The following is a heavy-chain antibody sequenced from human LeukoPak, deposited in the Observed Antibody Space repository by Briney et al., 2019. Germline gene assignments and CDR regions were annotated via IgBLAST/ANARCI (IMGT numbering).Heavy chain of an antibody. V-gene: IGHV4-38-2*02. CDR2: KSHSLST. J-gene: IGHJ4*02. CDR3: ARDRRSALDY. CDR1: GYSISSGYY. Sequence: SETLSLTCTVSGYSISSGYYWGWIRQPPGKGLDWIGSKSHSLSTYYNPSLKSRVIISIDTSRNQFSLKLSSVTAADTAVYYCARDRRSALDYWGQGTLVTVSS.